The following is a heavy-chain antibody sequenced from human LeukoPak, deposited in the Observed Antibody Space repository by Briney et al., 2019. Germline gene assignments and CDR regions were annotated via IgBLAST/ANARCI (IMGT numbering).Heavy chain of an antibody. J-gene: IGHJ4*02. V-gene: IGHV3-21*01. CDR2: ISSSSSYI. D-gene: IGHD3-22*01. CDR1: GFTFSSYS. Sequence: PGGSLRLSCAASGFTFSSYSMNWVRQAPGKGLEWVSSISSSSSYIYYADSVKGRFTISRDNAKNSLYLQMNSLRTEDTAVYYCASSTYYYDSSGYYYDYWGQGTLVTVSP. CDR3: ASSTYYYDSSGYYYDY.